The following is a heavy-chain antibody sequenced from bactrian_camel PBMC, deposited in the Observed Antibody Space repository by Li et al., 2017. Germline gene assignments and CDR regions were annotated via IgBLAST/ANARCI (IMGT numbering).Heavy chain of an antibody. CDR1: GFTFGRYY. D-gene: IGHD5*01. Sequence: VQLVESGGGLVHPGGSLRLSCAASGFTFGRYYMSWVRQSPEKGLEWVASIYTDGSKTDYTGSVKGRFTVSRDNAKNTGYLQMNSLKSEDTALYYCATDVGLGYLAYNYWGQGTQVTVSS. V-gene: IGHV3-2*01. CDR3: ATDVGLGYLAYNY. CDR2: IYTDGSKT. J-gene: IGHJ4*01.